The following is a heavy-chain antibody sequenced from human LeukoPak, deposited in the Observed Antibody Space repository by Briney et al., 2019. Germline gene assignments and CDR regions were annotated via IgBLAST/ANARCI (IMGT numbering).Heavy chain of an antibody. CDR3: ARGGWSADY. Sequence: PSETLSLTCTVSGGSMSSYYWSWIRQPPGKGLKWIGYIYYNGKTNYSPSLNSRVTISVDTSRNQFSLKLNSVTAADTAVYYCARGGWSADYWGQGTLVTVSS. J-gene: IGHJ4*02. D-gene: IGHD6-19*01. CDR2: IYYNGKT. V-gene: IGHV4-59*08. CDR1: GGSMSSYY.